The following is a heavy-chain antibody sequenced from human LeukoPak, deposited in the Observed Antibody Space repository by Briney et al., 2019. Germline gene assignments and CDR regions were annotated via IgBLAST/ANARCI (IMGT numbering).Heavy chain of an antibody. V-gene: IGHV1-69*06. CDR1: GGTFSSYA. D-gene: IGHD3-3*01. Sequence: SVKVSCKASGGTFSSYAISWVRQAPGQGLEWMGGIIPIFGTANYAQKFQGRITVTADKSTSTAYTELSSLRSEDTAVYYCARGITSGPYYYYYMDVWAKGTTVTVSS. J-gene: IGHJ6*03. CDR2: IIPIFGTA. CDR3: ARGITSGPYYYYYMDV.